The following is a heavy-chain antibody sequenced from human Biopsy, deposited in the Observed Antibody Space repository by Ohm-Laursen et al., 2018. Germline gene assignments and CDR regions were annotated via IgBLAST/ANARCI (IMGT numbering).Heavy chain of an antibody. CDR3: ARDGEAKYCRHGVCPSDY. V-gene: IGHV3-21*01. J-gene: IGHJ4*02. D-gene: IGHD2-8*01. CDR1: GFTFSGFS. Sequence: SLRLSCAASGFTFSGFSMNWVRQAPGKGLEWVSSISASGNHIYYTDSVKGRFTVSRDNGKNSLDLLMNSLRGEDTAVYYCARDGEAKYCRHGVCPSDYWGQGTLVTVSS. CDR2: ISASGNHI.